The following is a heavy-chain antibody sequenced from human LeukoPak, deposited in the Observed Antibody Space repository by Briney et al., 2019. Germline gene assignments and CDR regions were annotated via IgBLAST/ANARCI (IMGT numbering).Heavy chain of an antibody. D-gene: IGHD3-10*01. Sequence: SETLSLTCAVYGGSFSGYYWSWIRQPPGKGLEWIGEINHSGSTNYNPSLKSRVTISVDTSKNQFSLKLSSVTAADTAVYYCVREEEGLTMVGWFDPWGQGTLVTVSS. CDR3: VREEEGLTMVGWFDP. CDR2: INHSGST. J-gene: IGHJ5*02. CDR1: GGSFSGYY. V-gene: IGHV4-34*01.